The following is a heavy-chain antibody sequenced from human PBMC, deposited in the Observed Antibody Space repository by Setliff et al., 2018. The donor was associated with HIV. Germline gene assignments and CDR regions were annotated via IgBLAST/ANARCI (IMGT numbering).Heavy chain of an antibody. J-gene: IGHJ6*02. CDR3: ARDHCSSSGCYEYSYYGMDV. V-gene: IGHV1-3*01. CDR1: GYTFTTYV. Sequence: ASVKVSCKAFGYTFTTYVIHWVRQAPGQRLEWMGWINAGNGCTKYSQKFQGRVTMTRDTSISTAYMEVSRLRSDDTAVYYCARDHCSSSGCYEYSYYGMDVWGQGTTVTVSS. D-gene: IGHD2-2*01. CDR2: INAGNGCT.